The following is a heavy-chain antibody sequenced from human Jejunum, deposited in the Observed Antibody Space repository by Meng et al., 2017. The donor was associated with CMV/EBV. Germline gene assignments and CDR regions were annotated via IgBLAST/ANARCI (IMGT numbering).Heavy chain of an antibody. D-gene: IGHD7-27*01. CDR3: AMGTGPGFQH. J-gene: IGHJ1*01. CDR1: GYTFIGYY. V-gene: IGHV1-2*02. Sequence: NVSCKASGYTFIGYYMHWVRQAPGQGLEWMGWINPNSGDTNFAQKFQDRVTMTRDTSISTAYIELSRLRFDDTAVYYCAMGTGPGFQHWGQGTLVTVSS. CDR2: INPNSGDT.